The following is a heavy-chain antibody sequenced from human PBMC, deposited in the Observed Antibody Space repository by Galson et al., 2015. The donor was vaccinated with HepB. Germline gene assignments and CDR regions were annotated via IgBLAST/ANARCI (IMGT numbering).Heavy chain of an antibody. CDR2: VDPEDGET. CDR1: GYTFTDYY. Sequence: VKVSCKVSGYTFTDYYMHWVQQAPGKGLEWMGLVDPEDGETKYAEKFQGRVTITADRSTDTAYMELSSLRSEDTAVYYCATGGSGSYRRWFDPWGQGTLVTVSS. D-gene: IGHD3-10*01. CDR3: ATGGSGSYRRWFDP. J-gene: IGHJ5*02. V-gene: IGHV1-69-2*01.